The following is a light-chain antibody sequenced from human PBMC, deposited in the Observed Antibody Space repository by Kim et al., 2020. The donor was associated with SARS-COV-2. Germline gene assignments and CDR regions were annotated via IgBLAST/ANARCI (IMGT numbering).Light chain of an antibody. CDR3: QQYNNWPPLT. Sequence: SPGERAPLSCRASQIVSSNLAWYQQKPGQAPRLLMYGASTRATGIPARFSGSGSGTEFTLTISSLQSEDFAVYYCQQYNNWPPLTFGGGTKVDIK. CDR2: GAS. V-gene: IGKV3-15*01. CDR1: QIVSSN. J-gene: IGKJ4*01.